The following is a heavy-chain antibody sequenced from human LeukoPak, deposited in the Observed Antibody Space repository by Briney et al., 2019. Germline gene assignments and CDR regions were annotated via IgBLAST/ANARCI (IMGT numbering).Heavy chain of an antibody. CDR2: NYTSGST. D-gene: IGHD3-22*01. V-gene: IGHV4-4*07. J-gene: IGHJ4*02. Sequence: PSGTLSLTCTVSGGSSNNYYWSWIRQSAGKGLEWIGRNYTSGSTNYNPSLKSRVSMSVDTSKNQFSLRLRSVTAADTAVYYCARESGYYYDTSGYTFDYWGQGILVTVSS. CDR3: ARESGYYYDTSGYTFDY. CDR1: GGSSNNYY.